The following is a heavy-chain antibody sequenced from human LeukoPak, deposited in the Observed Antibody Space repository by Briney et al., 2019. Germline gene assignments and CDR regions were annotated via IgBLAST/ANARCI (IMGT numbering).Heavy chain of an antibody. CDR1: GGSFSGYY. CDR3: ARVERLGYEDY. CDR2: TSHSGST. V-gene: IGHV4-34*01. J-gene: IGHJ4*02. Sequence: SETVSLTCAVYGGSFSGYYWSWIRQPPGKGLEWIGETSHSGSTNYNPSLESRVTISADTSKNQFSLKLTSVTAADTAVYYCARVERLGYEDYWGQGTLVTVSS. D-gene: IGHD2-15*01.